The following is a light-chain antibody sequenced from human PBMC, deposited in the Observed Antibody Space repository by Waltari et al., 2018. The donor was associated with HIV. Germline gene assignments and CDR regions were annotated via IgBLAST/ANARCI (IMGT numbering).Light chain of an antibody. CDR3: QQYNSQWT. J-gene: IGKJ1*01. Sequence: DIQLRQSPSTLSASIGERVTITCRASRSVGPWLAWYQQKPGKGPRLLIYEASNLHGGVPSRFAGRGSGTDFTLTINSLQPEDSATYYCQQYNSQWTFGQGTKVEIK. CDR1: RSVGPW. CDR2: EAS. V-gene: IGKV1-5*03.